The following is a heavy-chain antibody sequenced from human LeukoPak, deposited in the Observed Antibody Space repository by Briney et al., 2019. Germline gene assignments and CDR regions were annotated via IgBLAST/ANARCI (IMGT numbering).Heavy chain of an antibody. V-gene: IGHV5-51*01. CDR3: ASSYYYDSSGYLNAFNI. Sequence: ASVKVSCKASAYTFTGYYVHWVRQAHGEGLEWMGIIYPGDSDTRYSPSFQGQVSISVDKSINTAYLQWSSLKASDTAMYYCASSYYYDSSGYLNAFNIWGQGTMVTVSS. J-gene: IGHJ3*02. D-gene: IGHD3-22*01. CDR1: AYTFTGYY. CDR2: IYPGDSDT.